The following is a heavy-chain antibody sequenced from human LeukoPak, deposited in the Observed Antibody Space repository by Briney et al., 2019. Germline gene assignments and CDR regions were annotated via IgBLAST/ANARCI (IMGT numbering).Heavy chain of an antibody. J-gene: IGHJ6*02. CDR1: GGSFSGYY. Sequence: SETLSLTCAVYGGSFSGYYWSWIRQPPGKGLEWIGEINHSGSTNYNPSLRSRVTISVDTSKNQFSLKLSSVTAADTAVYYCARAVAAAGGFYYYYYGMDVWGQGTTVTVSS. D-gene: IGHD6-13*01. V-gene: IGHV4-34*01. CDR2: INHSGST. CDR3: ARAVAAAGGFYYYYYGMDV.